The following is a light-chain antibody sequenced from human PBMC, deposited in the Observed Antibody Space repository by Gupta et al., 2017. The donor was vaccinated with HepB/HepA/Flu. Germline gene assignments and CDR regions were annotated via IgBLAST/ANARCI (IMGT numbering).Light chain of an antibody. CDR1: QDISNY. J-gene: IGKJ3*01. CDR2: DAS. Sequence: DIQMTQSPSSLSASVGDRVTSTCQASQDISNYLNWYQQKPGKAPKLLIYDASTVETGDTSRFSGCGADRDFTFTSISPQTEAFENYYGLHDANLFTFGPGTKVDIK. CDR3: LHDANLFT. V-gene: IGKV1-33*01.